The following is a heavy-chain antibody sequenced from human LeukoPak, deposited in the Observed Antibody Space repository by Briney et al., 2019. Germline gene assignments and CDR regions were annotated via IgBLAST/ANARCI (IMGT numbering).Heavy chain of an antibody. CDR2: ISYDGSNK. CDR3: ARAPVAGMGPYYFDY. J-gene: IGHJ4*02. D-gene: IGHD6-19*01. V-gene: IGHV3-30*04. Sequence: GGSLRLSCAASGFTFSSYAMHWVRQAPGKGLEWVAVISYDGSNKYYADSVKGRFTISRDNSKNTLYLQMNSLRAEDTAVYYCARAPVAGMGPYYFDYWGQGTLVTVSS. CDR1: GFTFSSYA.